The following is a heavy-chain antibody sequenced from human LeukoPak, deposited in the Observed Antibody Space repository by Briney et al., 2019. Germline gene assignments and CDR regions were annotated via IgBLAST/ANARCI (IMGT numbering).Heavy chain of an antibody. J-gene: IGHJ4*02. CDR2: INPNSGGT. CDR1: GYTFTNYY. CDR3: AREYHRWEPGYFDY. D-gene: IGHD1-14*01. Sequence: ASVKVSCKASGYTFTNYYIHRVRQAPGQGLEWMGWINPNSGGTNYAQKFQGWVTMTRDTSISTAYMELSRLRSDDTAVYYCAREYHRWEPGYFDYWGQGTLVTVSS. V-gene: IGHV1-2*04.